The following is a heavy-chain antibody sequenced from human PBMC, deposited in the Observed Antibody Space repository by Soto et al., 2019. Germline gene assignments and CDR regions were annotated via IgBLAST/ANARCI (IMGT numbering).Heavy chain of an antibody. CDR2: IYYSGST. Sequence: QVQLQESGPGLVKPSETLSLTCTVSGGSISSYYWSWIRQPPGKGLEWIGYIYYSGSTNYNPSLKSRVTISVDTSKNHFSLKLSSVTAADTAVYYCARHSPGRIAAAGLDYWGQGTLVTVSS. D-gene: IGHD6-13*01. CDR3: ARHSPGRIAAAGLDY. J-gene: IGHJ4*02. V-gene: IGHV4-59*08. CDR1: GGSISSYY.